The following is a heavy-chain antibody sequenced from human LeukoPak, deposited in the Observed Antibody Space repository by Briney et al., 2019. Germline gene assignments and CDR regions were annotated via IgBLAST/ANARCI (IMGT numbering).Heavy chain of an antibody. J-gene: IGHJ4*02. V-gene: IGHV3-49*03. CDR2: IRSKAYGGTT. CDR3: TRERAIYYDSSGYFPFDY. Sequence: PGRSLRLSCTASGFTFGDYAMSWFRQAPGKGLEWVGFIRSKAYGGTTEYAASVKGRFTISRDDSKSIAYLQMNSLKTEDTAVYYCTRERAIYYDSSGYFPFDYWGQGTLVTASS. D-gene: IGHD3-22*01. CDR1: GFTFGDYA.